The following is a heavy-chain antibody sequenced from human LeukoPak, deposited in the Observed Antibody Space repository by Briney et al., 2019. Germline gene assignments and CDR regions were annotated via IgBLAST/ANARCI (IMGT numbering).Heavy chain of an antibody. CDR3: ARGGGYYDSSGYPLLDY. CDR2: IWYDGRKT. D-gene: IGHD3-22*01. Sequence: GGSLRLSCAASGFKFSDYGMYWVRQAPGKGLEWVALIWYDGRKTHYGDSVKGRSTVARDNSNNTLHLQMNTLRAEDTAVYYCARGGGYYDSSGYPLLDYWGQGTLVTVSS. V-gene: IGHV3-30*02. J-gene: IGHJ4*02. CDR1: GFKFSDYG.